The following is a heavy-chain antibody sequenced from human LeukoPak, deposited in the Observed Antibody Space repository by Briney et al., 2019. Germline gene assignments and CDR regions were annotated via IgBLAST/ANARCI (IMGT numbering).Heavy chain of an antibody. V-gene: IGHV3-23*01. CDR3: ARGHSGWYDY. CDR1: GFTFSSYA. CDR2: ISGCGGST. Sequence: GGSLRLSCAASGFTFSSYAMSWVRQAPGKGLEWVSAISGCGGSTYYADSVKGRFTISRDNSKNTLYLQMNSLRAEDTAVYYCARGHSGWYDYWGQGTLVTVSS. J-gene: IGHJ4*02. D-gene: IGHD6-19*01.